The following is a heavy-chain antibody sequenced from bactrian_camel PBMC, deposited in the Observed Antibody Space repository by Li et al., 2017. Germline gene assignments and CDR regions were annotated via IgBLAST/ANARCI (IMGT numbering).Heavy chain of an antibody. CDR2: IYNDGRNT. Sequence: HVQLVESGGGLVQPGGSLTLSCVASGFIFSSYYMSWVRQVPGKGLEWVSTIYNDGRNTYYTDSVKGRFTISRDNAKNTVYLQMNSLKSEDTALYYCATDHDLRLRTVLGAKGTYNYWGQGTQVTVS. CDR3: ATDHDLRLRTVLGAKGTYNY. CDR1: GFIFSSYY. D-gene: IGHD3*01. V-gene: IGHV3-2*01. J-gene: IGHJ4*01.